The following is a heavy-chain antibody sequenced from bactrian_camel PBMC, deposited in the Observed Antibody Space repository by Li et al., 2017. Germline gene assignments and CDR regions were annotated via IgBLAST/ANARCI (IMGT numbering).Heavy chain of an antibody. CDR2: IDDDGST. V-gene: IGHV3S1*01. CDR3: AKWGHGWSEPPS. J-gene: IGHJ4*01. CDR1: GYGYSEYC. Sequence: HVQLVESGGGSVQAGGSLRLSCVTSGYGYSEYCMGWFRQPPGREREGVATIDDDGSTDYADSVKGRFTISKDNAKNTLYLQLTSLSTEDTAAYYCAKWGHGWSEPPSWGQGTQVTVS. D-gene: IGHD5*01.